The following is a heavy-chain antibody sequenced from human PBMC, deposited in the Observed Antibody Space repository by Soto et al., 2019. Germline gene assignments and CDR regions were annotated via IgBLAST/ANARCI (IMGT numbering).Heavy chain of an antibody. J-gene: IGHJ4*02. CDR1: GGSISSGDYY. CDR2: IYYSGST. CDR3: ARGGYSSGWYVSAFDY. Sequence: SETLSLTCTVSGGSISSGDYYWSWIRQPPGKGLEWIGYIYYSGSTYYNPSLKSRVTISVDTSKNQFSLKLSSVTAADTAVYYCARGGYSSGWYVSAFDYWGQGTLVTVDS. V-gene: IGHV4-30-4*01. D-gene: IGHD6-19*01.